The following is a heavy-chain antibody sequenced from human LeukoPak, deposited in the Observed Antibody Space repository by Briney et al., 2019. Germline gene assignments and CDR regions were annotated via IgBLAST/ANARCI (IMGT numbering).Heavy chain of an antibody. J-gene: IGHJ5*02. D-gene: IGHD6-13*01. CDR3: ARVGPKNIAAAGRIDP. CDR2: IYYSGST. CDR1: GGSFSSYY. Sequence: SETLSLTCTVSGGSFSSYYWSWIRQHPGKGLEWIGYIYYSGSTYYNPSLKSRVTISVDTSKNQFSLKLNSVTAADTAVYYCARVGPKNIAAAGRIDPWGQGTLVTVSS. V-gene: IGHV4-59*06.